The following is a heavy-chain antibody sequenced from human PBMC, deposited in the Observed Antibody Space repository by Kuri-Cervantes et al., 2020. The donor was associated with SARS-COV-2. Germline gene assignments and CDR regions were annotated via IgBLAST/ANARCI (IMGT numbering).Heavy chain of an antibody. J-gene: IGHJ4*02. Sequence: SCSVSGGSINSSSFYWGWIRQPPGKGLEWIGMIYYSGSPYYNPSLKSRVTISVDTPENLYSLKVNSVTAADTAVYYCARDLQKWEQPEYWGQGALVTVSS. CDR3: ARDLQKWEQPEY. CDR1: GGSINSSSFY. V-gene: IGHV4-39*07. CDR2: IYYSGSP. D-gene: IGHD1-26*01.